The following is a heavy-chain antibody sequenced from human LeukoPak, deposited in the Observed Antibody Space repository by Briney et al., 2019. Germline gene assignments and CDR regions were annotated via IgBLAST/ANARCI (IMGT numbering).Heavy chain of an antibody. Sequence: PSQTLSLTCTVSGGSISSGNYYWSWIRQPPGKGLEWIGEIYHSGSTNYNPSLKSRVTISVDKSKNQFSLKLSSVTAADTAVYYCARVHLDRHYYDSSGYYYSVEYFQHWGQGTLVTVSS. CDR2: IYHSGST. CDR1: GGSISSGNYY. D-gene: IGHD3-22*01. J-gene: IGHJ1*01. CDR3: ARVHLDRHYYDSSGYYYSVEYFQH. V-gene: IGHV4-30-4*01.